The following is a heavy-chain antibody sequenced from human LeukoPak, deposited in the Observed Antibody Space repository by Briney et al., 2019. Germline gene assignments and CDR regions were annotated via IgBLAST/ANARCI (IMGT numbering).Heavy chain of an antibody. CDR3: ARVGPPGAFDI. CDR1: GGSIGRYY. Sequence: PSETLSLTCTVSGGSIGRYYWNWIRQPPGKGLEWIGYIYYSGSTNYNPSLKSRVTISVDTSKNQFSLKLSSVTAADTAVYYCARVGPPGAFDIWGQGTMVTVSS. J-gene: IGHJ3*02. V-gene: IGHV4-59*01. CDR2: IYYSGST.